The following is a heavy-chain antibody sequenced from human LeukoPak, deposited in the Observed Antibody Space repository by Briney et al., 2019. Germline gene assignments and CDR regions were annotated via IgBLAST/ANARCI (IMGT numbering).Heavy chain of an antibody. V-gene: IGHV4-38-2*02. J-gene: IGHJ4*02. CDR2: IYHRGST. CDR3: AGWVGELLPLFAY. Sequence: PSETLSLTCTVSGYSITSGYYWVWIRPPPGKGLEWIGSIYHRGSTYYNPSLKSRLTISVDTAKNQFSLKLSSVTAADTAVYYCAGWVGELLPLFAYWGQGTLVTVSS. CDR1: GYSITSGYY. D-gene: IGHD3-10*01.